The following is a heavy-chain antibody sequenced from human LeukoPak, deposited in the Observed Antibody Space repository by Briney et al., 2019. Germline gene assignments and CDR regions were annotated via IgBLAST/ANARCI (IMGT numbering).Heavy chain of an antibody. V-gene: IGHV1-18*01. CDR1: GYTFSSYG. CDR2: ISAYNGNT. J-gene: IGHJ4*02. CDR3: ARTIDYGDSEVLDY. D-gene: IGHD4-17*01. Sequence: GASVKVSCKAAGYTFSSYGVSWVRQAPGQGLEWMGCISAYNGNTNYAQKVPGRVTMTTDTSTSTAYMDLRSLRSDDTAVYYCARTIDYGDSEVLDYWGQGTLVTVSS.